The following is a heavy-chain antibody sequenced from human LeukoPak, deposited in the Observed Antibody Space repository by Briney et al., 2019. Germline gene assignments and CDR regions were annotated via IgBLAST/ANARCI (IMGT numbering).Heavy chain of an antibody. CDR3: ARGEMITFGGVIVISTFDI. CDR2: IIPILGIA. CDR1: GGTFSSYA. Sequence: SVKVSCRASGGTFSSYAISWVRQAPGQGLEWMGRIIPILGIANYAQKFQGRVTITADKSTSTAYMELSSLRSEDTAVYYCARGEMITFGGVIVISTFDIWGQGTMVTVS. D-gene: IGHD3-16*02. V-gene: IGHV1-69*04. J-gene: IGHJ3*02.